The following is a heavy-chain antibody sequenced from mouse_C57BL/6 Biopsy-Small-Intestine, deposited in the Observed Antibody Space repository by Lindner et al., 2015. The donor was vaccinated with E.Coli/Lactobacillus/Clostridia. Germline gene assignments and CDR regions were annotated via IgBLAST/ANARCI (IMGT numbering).Heavy chain of an antibody. D-gene: IGHD2-12*01. CDR3: ARDSPVPGAGGMDV. CDR2: ISTYIGNK. CDR1: GYSFTSYG. Sequence: SVKVSCKASGYSFTSYGISWVRQAPGQGLEWMGWISTYIGNKHYAQNVQGRVTMTTDTSTSTAYMELWSLRPDDTAVYYCARDSPVPGAGGMDVWGQGTTVTVSS. V-gene: IGHV1-81*01. J-gene: IGHJ1*01.